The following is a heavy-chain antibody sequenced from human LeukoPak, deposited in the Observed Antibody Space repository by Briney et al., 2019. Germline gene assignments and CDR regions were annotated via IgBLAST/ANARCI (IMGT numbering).Heavy chain of an antibody. CDR1: GFTVSNNY. J-gene: IGHJ4*02. V-gene: IGHV3-53*01. CDR3: ARATLDN. CDR2: IYSGGST. Sequence: GGSLRLSCAASGFTVSNNYISWVRQAPGKGLEWVSVIYSGGSTKYADSVKARFTISRDNSKNTVYLQMNSLRADDTAVYYCARATLDNWGQGTPVTVSS.